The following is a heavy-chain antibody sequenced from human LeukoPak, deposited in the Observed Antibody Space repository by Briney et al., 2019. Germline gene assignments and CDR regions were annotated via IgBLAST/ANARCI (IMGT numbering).Heavy chain of an antibody. J-gene: IGHJ3*02. CDR2: IGTVGDT. Sequence: QPGGSLRLSCAASGFSFRNYDMHWVRQPTGKCLEWVSAIGTVGDTFYPDSVKGRFTISRDNAKNFLYLQMNSLRAGDTAVYYCTRSTYCNSTSCYPGAFDIWGQGTMVTVSA. CDR3: TRSTYCNSTSCYPGAFDI. CDR1: GFSFRNYD. D-gene: IGHD2-2*01. V-gene: IGHV3-13*01.